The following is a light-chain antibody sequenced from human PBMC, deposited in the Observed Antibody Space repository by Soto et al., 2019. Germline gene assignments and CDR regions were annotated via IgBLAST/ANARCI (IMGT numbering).Light chain of an antibody. Sequence: QSALTQPASVSGSPGPSITISCTGTSSDVGIYDLVSWYQQHPGKAPKLLIYEVNKRPSGVFNRFSGSKSGNTASLTISGLQAEDEGDYYCCSYAGSSTQICGGGTKLTVL. V-gene: IGLV2-23*02. CDR2: EVN. CDR3: CSYAGSSTQI. CDR1: SSDVGIYDL. J-gene: IGLJ2*01.